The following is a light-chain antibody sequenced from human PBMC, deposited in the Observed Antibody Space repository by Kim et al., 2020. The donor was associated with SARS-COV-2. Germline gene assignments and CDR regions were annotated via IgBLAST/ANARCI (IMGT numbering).Light chain of an antibody. CDR2: DAS. V-gene: IGKV1-13*02. J-gene: IGKJ2*01. CDR3: QQFNSPPYT. Sequence: SASLGDRVTITCRASHGISSALAWYQQKSGKAPKLLIYDASSLESGVPSRFSGSGSGTDFTLTISSLQPEDFATYYCQQFNSPPYTFGQGTKLEI. CDR1: HGISSA.